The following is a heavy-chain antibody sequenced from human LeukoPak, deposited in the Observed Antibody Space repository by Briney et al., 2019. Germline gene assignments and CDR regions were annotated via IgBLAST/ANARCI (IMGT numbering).Heavy chain of an antibody. CDR1: GGSISSHY. CDR2: IYTSGST. J-gene: IGHJ5*02. D-gene: IGHD3-16*02. V-gene: IGHV4-4*07. Sequence: SETLSLTCTVSGGSISSHYWSWIRQPPGKGLEWIGRIYTSGSTNYNPSLKSRVTMSVDTSKNQFSLKLSSVTAADTAVYYCARGITFGGVIQTYNWFDPWGQGTLVTVSS. CDR3: ARGITFGGVIQTYNWFDP.